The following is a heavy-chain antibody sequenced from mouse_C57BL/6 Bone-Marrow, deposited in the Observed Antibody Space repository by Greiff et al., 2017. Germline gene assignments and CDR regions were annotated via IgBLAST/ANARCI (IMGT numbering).Heavy chain of an antibody. J-gene: IGHJ2*01. Sequence: VQLQQPGAELVRPGSSVKLSCKASGYTFTSYWMDWVKQRPGQGLEWIGNIYPSDSETHYNQKFKDKATLTVDKSSITAYMQLSSLTSEDSAVYYCARENYDYFDYWGQGTTLTVSS. CDR1: GYTFTSYW. D-gene: IGHD1-1*01. CDR2: IYPSDSET. CDR3: ARENYDYFDY. V-gene: IGHV1-61*01.